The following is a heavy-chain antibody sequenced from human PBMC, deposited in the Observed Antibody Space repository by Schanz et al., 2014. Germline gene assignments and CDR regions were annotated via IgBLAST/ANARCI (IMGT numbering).Heavy chain of an antibody. CDR2: ISSSSSYT. CDR3: ARDGAELYYFDD. V-gene: IGHV3-48*04. J-gene: IGHJ4*02. Sequence: EVQLLESGGALVQPGGSLRLSCSASGFTFSTYAMSWVRQAPGKGLEWVSYISSSSSYTNYADSVKGRFTISRDNAKNSLYLQMNGLRAEDTAVFYCARDGAELYYFDDWGQGTLVTVSS. D-gene: IGHD1-1*01. CDR1: GFTFSTYA.